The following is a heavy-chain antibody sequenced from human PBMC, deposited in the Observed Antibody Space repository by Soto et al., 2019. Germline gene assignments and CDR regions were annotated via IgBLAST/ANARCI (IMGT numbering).Heavy chain of an antibody. CDR3: ARGRYCLTGRCFPNWFDS. Sequence: SETLSLTCSFSGYSISNLYYFLAWISQPPGQALEYIGYIYKSATTYYNPSFESRVAISVDTSKSQFSLNVTSVTAADTAVYFCARGRYCLTGRCFPNWFDSWGQGALVTVFS. CDR1: GYSISNLYYF. CDR2: IYKSATT. V-gene: IGHV4-30-4*01. D-gene: IGHD7-27*01. J-gene: IGHJ5*01.